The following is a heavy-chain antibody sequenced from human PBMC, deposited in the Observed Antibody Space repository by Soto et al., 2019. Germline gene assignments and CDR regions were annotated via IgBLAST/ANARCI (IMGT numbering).Heavy chain of an antibody. Sequence: SETLSLTCNVSGGSISTFYWNWIRQSAEKGLEWIGRVYITGSTNYHPSLKSRVTMSVDTSKNQFSLKMTSVTAADTAVYYCARGGRDGSDIWGQGTRVTVSS. J-gene: IGHJ3*02. CDR3: ARGGRDGSDI. V-gene: IGHV4-4*07. CDR2: VYITGST. CDR1: GGSISTFY.